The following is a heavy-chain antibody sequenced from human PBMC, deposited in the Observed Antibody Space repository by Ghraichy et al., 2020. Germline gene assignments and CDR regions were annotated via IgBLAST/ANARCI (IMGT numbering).Heavy chain of an antibody. CDR1: GGSISNIH. Sequence: SETLSLTCTISGGSISNIHWTWIRQPPGMGLEWIGYIDISGNTNYNPTLESRVSISIDPSQNQFSLKLTSVTAADTGVYYCARRRRITTRGDGIDVWGQGTTVAVSS. J-gene: IGHJ6*02. V-gene: IGHV4-4*09. CDR3: ARRRRITTRGDGIDV. D-gene: IGHD1-14*01. CDR2: IDISGNT.